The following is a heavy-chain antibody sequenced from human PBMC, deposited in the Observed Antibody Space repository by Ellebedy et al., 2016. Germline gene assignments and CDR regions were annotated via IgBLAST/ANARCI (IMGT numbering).Heavy chain of an antibody. CDR3: ARGHWGLPY. CDR2: IVPSGSST. CDR1: GFTFSDFF. Sequence: GGSLRLSCAASGFTFSDFFMSWIRQAPGKGLEWVSYIVPSGSSTYYADSVNGRFTVSRDNAKNSLYLQMNSLRVEDTAVYYCARGHWGLPYWGQGALVTVSS. J-gene: IGHJ4*02. V-gene: IGHV3-11*04. D-gene: IGHD7-27*01.